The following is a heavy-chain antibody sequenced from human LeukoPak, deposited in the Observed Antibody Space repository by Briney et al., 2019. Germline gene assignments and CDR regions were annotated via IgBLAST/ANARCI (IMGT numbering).Heavy chain of an antibody. D-gene: IGHD6-13*01. V-gene: IGHV3-23*01. J-gene: IGHJ6*03. CDR2: ISGSGGST. CDR1: GFTFSSYS. CDR3: AKDHHSSSWYETYYYYYMDV. Sequence: GGSLRLSCAASGFTFSSYSMNWVRQAPGKGLEWVSAISGSGGSTYYADSAKGRFTISRDNSKNTLYLQMNSLRAEDTAVYYCAKDHHSSSWYETYYYYYMDVWGKGTTVTVSS.